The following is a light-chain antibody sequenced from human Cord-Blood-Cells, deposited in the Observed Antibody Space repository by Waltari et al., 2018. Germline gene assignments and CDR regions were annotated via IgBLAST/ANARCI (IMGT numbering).Light chain of an antibody. CDR2: DVS. V-gene: IGLV2-14*01. J-gene: IGLJ2*01. CDR1: SSDVGGSNY. Sequence: QSALTQPASVSGSPGQSTTIHCTGPSSDVGGSNYVSWYQQHPGQAPKLMIYDVSNRPSGVSNRFSGSKSGNTASLTISGLQAEDEADYYCSSYTSSSTVVFGGGTKLTVL. CDR3: SSYTSSSTVV.